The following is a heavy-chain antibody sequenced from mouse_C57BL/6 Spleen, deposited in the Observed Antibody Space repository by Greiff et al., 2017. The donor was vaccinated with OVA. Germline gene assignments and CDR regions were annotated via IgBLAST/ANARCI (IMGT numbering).Heavy chain of an antibody. CDR1: GFSFNTYA. J-gene: IGHJ1*03. CDR3: VRRGNYGNWYFDV. V-gene: IGHV10-1*01. CDR2: IRSKSNNYAT. Sequence: EVMLVESGGGLVQPKGSLKLSCAASGFSFNTYAMNWVRQAPGKGLEWVARIRSKSNNYATYYADSVKDRFTISRDDSESMLYLQMNNLKTEDTAMYYCVRRGNYGNWYFDVWGTGTTVTVSS. D-gene: IGHD2-1*01.